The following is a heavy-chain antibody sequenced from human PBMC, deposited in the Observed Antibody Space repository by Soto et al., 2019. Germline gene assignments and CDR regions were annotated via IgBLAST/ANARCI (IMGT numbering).Heavy chain of an antibody. D-gene: IGHD2-15*01. CDR2: VNPNSGGT. CDR3: AREGAATANYGMDV. J-gene: IGHJ6*02. V-gene: IGHV1-2*04. CDR1: GYTFTDYY. Sequence: GASVKVSCKASGYTFTDYYIHWVLQAPGQGLEWMGWVNPNSGGTNYAQKFQGWVTMTRDTSISTVYMELSSLKSDDMAVYYCAREGAATANYGMDVWGQGTTVTSP.